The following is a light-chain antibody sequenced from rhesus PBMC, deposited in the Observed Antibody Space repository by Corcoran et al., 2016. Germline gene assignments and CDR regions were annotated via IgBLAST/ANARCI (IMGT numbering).Light chain of an antibody. J-gene: IGKJ4*01. V-gene: IGKV1-33*02. CDR2: SAS. CDR3: QQSYSTPLT. Sequence: DIQMSQSTSSLSASVGDKVTITCRASQCISNALAWYQQKPGKAPKLLIYSASSLESGVPSRFSGSRSGTDFTLTISSLQPEDFATYYYQQSYSTPLTFSGGTKVELK. CDR1: QCISNA.